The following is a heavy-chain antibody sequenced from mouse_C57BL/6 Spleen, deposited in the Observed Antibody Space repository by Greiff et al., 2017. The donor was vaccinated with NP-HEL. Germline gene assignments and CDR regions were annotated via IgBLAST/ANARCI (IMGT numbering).Heavy chain of an antibody. J-gene: IGHJ2*01. CDR1: GFTFSSYG. CDR2: ISSGGSYT. D-gene: IGHD2-4*01. Sequence: EVKLVESGGDLVKPGGSLKLSCAASGFTFSSYGMSWVRQTPDKRLEWVATISSGGSYTYYPDSVKGRFTISRDNAKNTLYLQMSSLKSEDTAMYYCARHEGDYGFDYWGQGTTLTVSS. CDR3: ARHEGDYGFDY. V-gene: IGHV5-6*01.